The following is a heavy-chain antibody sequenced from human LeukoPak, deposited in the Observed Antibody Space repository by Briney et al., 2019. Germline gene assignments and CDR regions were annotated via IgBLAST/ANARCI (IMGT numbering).Heavy chain of an antibody. CDR1: GYTFTSYG. V-gene: IGHV1-18*01. CDR2: ISAYNGNT. CDR3: ARAISTDILTGPPPYYYYYYGMDV. D-gene: IGHD3-9*01. J-gene: IGHJ6*02. Sequence: GASVKVSCKASGYTFTSYGISWVRQAPGQGLEWMGWISAYNGNTNYAQKLQGRVTMTTDTSTSTAYMELRSLRSDDTAVYYCARAISTDILTGPPPYYYYYYGMDVWGQGTTVTVSS.